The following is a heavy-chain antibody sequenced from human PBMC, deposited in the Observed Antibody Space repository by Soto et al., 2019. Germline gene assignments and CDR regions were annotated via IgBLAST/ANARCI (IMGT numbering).Heavy chain of an antibody. CDR3: ARGPLRGYSYGYYFDY. CDR1: GYTFTSYG. V-gene: IGHV1-69*13. CDR2: IIPIFGTA. J-gene: IGHJ4*02. Sequence: VKVSCKASGYTFTSYGISWVRQAPGQGLEWMGGIIPIFGTANYAQKFQGRVTITADESTSTAYMELSSLRSEDTAVYYCARGPLRGYSYGYYFDYWGQGTLVTVSS. D-gene: IGHD5-18*01.